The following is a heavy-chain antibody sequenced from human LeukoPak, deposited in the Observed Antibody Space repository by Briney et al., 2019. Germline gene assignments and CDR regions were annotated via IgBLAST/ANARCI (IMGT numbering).Heavy chain of an antibody. D-gene: IGHD6-13*01. CDR1: GYSFTSYW. CDR2: IYPGDSDT. J-gene: IGHJ6*03. V-gene: IGHV5-51*01. CDR3: ARRKGEGSSWYPSRWGNYYYYYMDV. Sequence: GESLKISCKGSGYSFTSYWIGWVRQMPGKGLEWMGIIYPGDSDTRYSPSFQGQVTISADKSISTAYLQWSSLKASDTAMYYCARRKGEGSSWYPSRWGNYYYYYMDVWGKGTTVTVSS.